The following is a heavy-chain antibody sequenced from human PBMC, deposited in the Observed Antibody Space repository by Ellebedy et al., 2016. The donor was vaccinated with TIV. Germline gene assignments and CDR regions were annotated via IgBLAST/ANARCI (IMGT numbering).Heavy chain of an antibody. J-gene: IGHJ3*01. Sequence: GESLKISCQGSGNSFSRPWISWVRQVPGRGLEWMGRIDPSDSYINHRPAFQGHITLSLDKSISTAFLQWSSLKVSDTAIYYCARARGSGGTTSFGAFDLWGQGTVVTVSS. V-gene: IGHV5-10-1*01. CDR2: IDPSDSYI. CDR1: GNSFSRPW. CDR3: ARARGSGGTTSFGAFDL. D-gene: IGHD1-1*01.